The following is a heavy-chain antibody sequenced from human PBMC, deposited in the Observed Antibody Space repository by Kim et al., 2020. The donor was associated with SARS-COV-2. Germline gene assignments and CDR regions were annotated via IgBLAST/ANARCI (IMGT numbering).Heavy chain of an antibody. CDR2: IYYSGST. Sequence: SETLSLTCTVSGGSISSSSYYWGWIRQPPGKGLEWIGSIYYSGSTYYNPSLKSRVTISVDTSKNQFSLKLSSVTAADTAVYYCARESITMVRGVISCFDP. CDR3: ARESITMVRGVISCFDP. CDR1: GGSISSSSYY. V-gene: IGHV4-39*07. D-gene: IGHD3-10*01. J-gene: IGHJ5*02.